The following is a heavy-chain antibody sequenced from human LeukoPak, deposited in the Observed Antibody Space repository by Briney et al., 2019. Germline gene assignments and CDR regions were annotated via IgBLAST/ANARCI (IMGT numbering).Heavy chain of an antibody. D-gene: IGHD3-10*01. CDR2: ISYDASNK. CDR1: GFTFSSYT. Sequence: GGSLRLSCAASGFTFSSYTMHWVRQAPGKGLEWVAVISYDASNKYYADSVKGRFTISRDNSKNTLYLQINSLRAEDTAVYYCASSFPGISMVRGSFDYWGQGTLVTVSS. J-gene: IGHJ4*02. CDR3: ASSFPGISMVRGSFDY. V-gene: IGHV3-30-3*01.